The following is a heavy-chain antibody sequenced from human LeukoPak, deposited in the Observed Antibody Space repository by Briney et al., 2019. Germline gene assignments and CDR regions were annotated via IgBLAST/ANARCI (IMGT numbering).Heavy chain of an antibody. CDR2: INHSGDT. CDR3: ARGPGTVGLSP. V-gene: IGHV4-39*07. Sequence: SETLSLTCSVSGDSISNNNWSWAWIRQTPEKGLEWIGQINHSGDTSYNPSLRSRVTLSVDSSKNQFSLKVTSVTAADTGVYYCARGPGTVGLSPWGQGTLVTVSS. D-gene: IGHD1/OR15-1a*01. CDR1: GDSISNNNWS. J-gene: IGHJ5*02.